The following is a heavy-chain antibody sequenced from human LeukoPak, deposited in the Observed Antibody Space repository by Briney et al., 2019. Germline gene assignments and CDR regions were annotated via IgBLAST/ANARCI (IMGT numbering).Heavy chain of an antibody. CDR2: IDPDGSHQ. CDR3: ARDRWGGYSGYDPAYYFDY. V-gene: IGHV3-7*01. D-gene: IGHD5-12*01. Sequence: GVLRLSCVASGFTFSSYWATWVRQAPGKGLEWVANIDPDGSHQYYVDSVKGRFTISKDNAKNSLYLQMNSLRAEDTAVYYCARDRWGGYSGYDPAYYFDYWGQGTLVTVSS. J-gene: IGHJ4*02. CDR1: GFTFSSYW.